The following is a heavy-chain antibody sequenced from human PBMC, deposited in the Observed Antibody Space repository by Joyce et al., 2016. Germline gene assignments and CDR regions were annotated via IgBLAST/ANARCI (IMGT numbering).Heavy chain of an antibody. J-gene: IGHJ4*02. D-gene: IGHD3-9*01. Sequence: QVQLQESGPGLVKPSQTLSLTCTVSGGSVSSRGSYWTWVRQHPGRGLEWLGFSYYTGITYYNPSLSGRSTITVVTSRNQFSLELTSVTAADTATYYCAIAKDYDILTDWGQGTLVTVS. CDR3: AIAKDYDILTD. CDR2: SYYTGIT. CDR1: GGSVSSRGSY. V-gene: IGHV4-31*03.